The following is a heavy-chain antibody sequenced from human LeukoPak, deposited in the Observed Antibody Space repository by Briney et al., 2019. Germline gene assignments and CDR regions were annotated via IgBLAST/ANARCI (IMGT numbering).Heavy chain of an antibody. CDR1: GDSISSGAYY. CDR3: ARVAAATTNPRFDF. V-gene: IGHV4-31*03. Sequence: SETLSLTCTISGDSISSGAYYWSWVRQLPEKGLDWVGYIGYTGDTYYNPSLRSRTTISKDTSKTQFSLRLDSLTAADTAVYYCARVAAATTNPRFDFWGQGTLVTVSS. CDR2: IGYTGDT. D-gene: IGHD1-1*01. J-gene: IGHJ4*02.